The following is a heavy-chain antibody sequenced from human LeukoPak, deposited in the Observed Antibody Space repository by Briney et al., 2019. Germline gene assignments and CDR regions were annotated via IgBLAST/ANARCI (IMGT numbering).Heavy chain of an antibody. V-gene: IGHV4-59*01. Sequence: SETLSLTCTVAGGSISSYYWSWIRQPPGKGLEWIGNIYYSGSTNYNPSLKSRATISVDTSKNQFSPKLSSVTAADTAVYYCARGTYYDFWSGYQYYYYYMDVWGKGTTVTVSS. CDR1: GGSISSYY. CDR3: ARGTYYDFWSGYQYYYYYMDV. D-gene: IGHD3-3*01. J-gene: IGHJ6*03. CDR2: IYYSGST.